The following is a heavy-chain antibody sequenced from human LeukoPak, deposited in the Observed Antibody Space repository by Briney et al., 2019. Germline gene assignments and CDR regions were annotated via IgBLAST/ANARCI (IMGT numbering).Heavy chain of an antibody. V-gene: IGHV3-48*03. J-gene: IGHJ6*02. Sequence: GGSLRLSCIGSGFTFSSSELNWVRQAPATGLEWLSFVNSRNTMYYLDSVKGRFTISRDSAKNSLYLQMNSLRVEDTAVYYCARFDLYYASGTYYSDSYYGMDVWGQGTTVTVSS. CDR3: ARFDLYYASGTYYSDSYYGMDV. D-gene: IGHD3-10*01. CDR1: GFTFSSSE. CDR2: VNSRNTM.